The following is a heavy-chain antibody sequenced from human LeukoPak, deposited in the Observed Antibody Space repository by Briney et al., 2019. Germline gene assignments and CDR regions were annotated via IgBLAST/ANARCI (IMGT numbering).Heavy chain of an antibody. CDR1: GFTFSSYA. CDR3: AKDRDSSGWYPHFDY. J-gene: IGHJ4*02. Sequence: PGGSLRLSCAASGFTFSSYAMHWVRQAPGKGLEWVAVISYDGSNKYYADSVKGRFTISRDNSKNTLYLQMNSLRAEDTAVYYCAKDRDSSGWYPHFDYWGQGTLVTVSS. D-gene: IGHD6-19*01. CDR2: ISYDGSNK. V-gene: IGHV3-30*04.